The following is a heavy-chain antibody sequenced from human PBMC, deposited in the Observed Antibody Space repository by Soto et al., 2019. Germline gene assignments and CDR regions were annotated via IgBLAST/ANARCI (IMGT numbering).Heavy chain of an antibody. Sequence: QVHLLQSGAAVKKPGASVKVSCKASGYNFIDYDINWVRQSTGQGLEWMGWMTPNSGNTGYAQKFQGRVTLTRDTSIGAAYMELSSLKSEDTAVYYCARNPYGSCLFDPWGQGTLVTVSS. CDR3: ARNPYGSCLFDP. J-gene: IGHJ5*02. CDR1: GYNFIDYD. D-gene: IGHD6-19*01. CDR2: MTPNSGNT. V-gene: IGHV1-8*01.